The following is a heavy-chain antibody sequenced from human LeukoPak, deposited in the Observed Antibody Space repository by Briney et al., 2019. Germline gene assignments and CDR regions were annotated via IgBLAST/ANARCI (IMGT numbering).Heavy chain of an antibody. D-gene: IGHD6-6*01. CDR3: ARVDRSSSTNYDY. V-gene: IGHV4-34*01. CDR2: INHSGST. J-gene: IGHJ4*02. CDR1: GGSFSGYY. Sequence: PSETLSLTCAVYGGSFSGYYWSWIRQPPGKGLEWIGEINHSGSTNYNPSLKSRVTISVDTSKNQFSLKLSSVTAADTAVYYCARVDRSSSTNYDYWGQGTLVTVSS.